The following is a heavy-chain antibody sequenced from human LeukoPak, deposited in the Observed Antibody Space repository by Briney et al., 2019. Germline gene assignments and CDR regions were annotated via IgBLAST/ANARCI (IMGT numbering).Heavy chain of an antibody. D-gene: IGHD3-22*01. CDR2: INHSGST. Sequence: SETLSLTCAVYGGSFSGHYWSWIRQPPGKGLEWIGEINHSGSTNYNPSLKSRVTISVDTSKNQFSLNLRSVTAADTAVYYCARPYYYDSRIDPWGQGILVTVSS. J-gene: IGHJ5*02. CDR3: ARPYYYDSRIDP. V-gene: IGHV4-34*01. CDR1: GGSFSGHY.